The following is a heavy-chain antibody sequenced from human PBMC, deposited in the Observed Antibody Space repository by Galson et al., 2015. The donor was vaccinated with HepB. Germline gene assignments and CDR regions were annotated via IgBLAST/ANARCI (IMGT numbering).Heavy chain of an antibody. J-gene: IGHJ3*01. V-gene: IGHV3-33*01. CDR1: GFTLNTYG. CDR2: MWFDGVKR. D-gene: IGHD1-26*01. CDR3: ARSRGTYAEDAFDV. Sequence: SLRLSCAASGFTLNTYGMHWVRQAPGKGLEWMAVMWFDGVKRYYADSVKGRFIISRDNSENTLHLQMNSLSADDTAIYYCARSRGTYAEDAFDVWGQGAMVTVSP.